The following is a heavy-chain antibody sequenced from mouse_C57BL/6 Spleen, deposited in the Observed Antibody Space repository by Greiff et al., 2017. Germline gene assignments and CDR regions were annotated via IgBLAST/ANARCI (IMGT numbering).Heavy chain of an antibody. Sequence: QVQLQQSGPELVKPGASVKISCKASGYAFSSSWMNWVKQRPGKGLEWIGRIYPGDGDTNYNGKFKGKATLTADKSSSTAYMQLSSLTSEDSAVYFCARWKLGYFDYWGQGTTLTVSS. CDR1: GYAFSSSW. CDR3: ARWKLGYFDY. D-gene: IGHD4-1*01. J-gene: IGHJ2*01. V-gene: IGHV1-82*01. CDR2: IYPGDGDT.